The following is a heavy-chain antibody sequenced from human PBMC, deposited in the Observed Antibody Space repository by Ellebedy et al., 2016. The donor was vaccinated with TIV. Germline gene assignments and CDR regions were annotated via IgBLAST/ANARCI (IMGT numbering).Heavy chain of an antibody. D-gene: IGHD2-2*01. V-gene: IGHV3-23*01. Sequence: GESLKISCAASGLTFSSHAMSWVRQAPGKGLEWVSSISDSGANAYYVDSVKGRFTISRDNSKDTLYLQVNSLIAEDKAIYFCASDQAGVGPAFDVWGQGTMVTVSS. CDR2: ISDSGANA. J-gene: IGHJ3*01. CDR3: ASDQAGVGPAFDV. CDR1: GLTFSSHA.